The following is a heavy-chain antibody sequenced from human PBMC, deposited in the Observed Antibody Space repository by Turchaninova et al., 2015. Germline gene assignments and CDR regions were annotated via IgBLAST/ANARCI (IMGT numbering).Heavy chain of an antibody. V-gene: IGHV4-39*07. Sequence: QLQLLESGPGLVKPSDTLSLTCTVSGDSISSNNYYWGWIRPPPGKGLEWIGSIYYSGSTYYNPSLKSRVTISVDTSKNQFSLKLSSVTAADTAVYYCARFLIAARNWFDPWGQGTLVTVSS. CDR1: GDSISSNNYY. J-gene: IGHJ5*02. CDR2: IYYSGST. CDR3: ARFLIAARNWFDP. D-gene: IGHD6-6*01.